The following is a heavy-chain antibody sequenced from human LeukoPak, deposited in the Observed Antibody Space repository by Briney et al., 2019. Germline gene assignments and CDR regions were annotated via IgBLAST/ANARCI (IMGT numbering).Heavy chain of an antibody. CDR2: IYHSGST. J-gene: IGHJ4*02. Sequence: SETLSLTCAVYGGSFSGYYWSWIRQPPGKGLEWIGYIYHSGSTYYNPSLKSRVTISVDRSKNQFSLKLSSVTAADTAVYYCARGVESKYYFDYWGQGTLVTVSS. V-gene: IGHV4-34*01. CDR1: GGSFSGYY. CDR3: ARGVESKYYFDY.